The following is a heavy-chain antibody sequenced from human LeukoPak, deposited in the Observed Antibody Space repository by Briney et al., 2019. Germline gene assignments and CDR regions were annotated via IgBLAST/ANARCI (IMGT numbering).Heavy chain of an antibody. CDR3: ARAHYVSGSYYNDY. D-gene: IGHD3-10*01. V-gene: IGHV3-30*04. CDR1: GFTFSSYA. J-gene: IGHJ4*02. CDR2: ISYDGSNK. Sequence: GRSLRLSCAASGFTFSSYAMHWVRQAPGKGLEWVAVISYDGSNKYYADSVKGRFTISRDNSKNTLYLQMNSLRAEDTALYYCARAHYVSGSYYNDYWGQGTLVSVSS.